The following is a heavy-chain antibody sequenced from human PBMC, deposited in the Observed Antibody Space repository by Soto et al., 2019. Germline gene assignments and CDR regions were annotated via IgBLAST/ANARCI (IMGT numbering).Heavy chain of an antibody. Sequence: ASVKVSCKASGYTFSSFYMHRVRQAPGQGLEWMGWINPLSGGTKSAEKFQGRFTMTRDTSISTAYKELSTLTSDDTAVYYCASAAVTGTGRLDFWGQGNQVTVSS. CDR2: INPLSGGT. J-gene: IGHJ4*02. CDR3: ASAAVTGTGRLDF. CDR1: GYTFSSFY. D-gene: IGHD6-19*01. V-gene: IGHV1-2*02.